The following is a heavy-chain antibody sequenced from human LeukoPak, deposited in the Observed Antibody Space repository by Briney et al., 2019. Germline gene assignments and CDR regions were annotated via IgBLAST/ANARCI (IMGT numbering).Heavy chain of an antibody. D-gene: IGHD2-2*02. CDR1: GGSISSSSYY. CDR2: IYYSGST. CDR3: ASRCSSTSCYILLSQDWFDP. J-gene: IGHJ5*02. V-gene: IGHV4-39*01. Sequence: PSETLSLTCTVSGGSISSSSYYWGWIRQPPGKGLEWIGSIYYSGSTYYNPSPKSRVTISVDTSKNQFSLKLSSVTAADTAVYYCASRCSSTSCYILLSQDWFDPWGQGTLVTVSS.